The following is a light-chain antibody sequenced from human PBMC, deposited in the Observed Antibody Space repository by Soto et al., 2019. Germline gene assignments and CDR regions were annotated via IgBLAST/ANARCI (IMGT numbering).Light chain of an antibody. CDR1: SGSVSTNYY. CDR3: VLYMGSGIPPV. CDR2: STD. J-gene: IGLJ3*02. V-gene: IGLV8-61*01. Sequence: QTVVTQEPSFSVSPGGTVTLTCGLSSGSVSTNYYPSWYQQTPGQSPRTLIYSTDIRSSGVPDRFSGSILGNKAALTITGAQADDESGYFCVLYMGSGIPPVFGGGTNLTVL.